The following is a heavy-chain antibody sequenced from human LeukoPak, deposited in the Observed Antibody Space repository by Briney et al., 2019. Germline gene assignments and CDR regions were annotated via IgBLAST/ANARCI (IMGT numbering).Heavy chain of an antibody. V-gene: IGHV3-30*02. CDR3: AKAGSSWSGDYYYGMDV. J-gene: IGHJ6*02. CDR2: ITSDGSNK. Sequence: GGSLRLSCAASGFTFSTYDIHWVRQAPGKGLEWVAFITSDGSNKYYADSVKGRFTISRDNSKNTLYLQMNSLTAEDTAVYYCAKAGSSWSGDYYYGMDVWGQGTTVTVSS. CDR1: GFTFSTYD. D-gene: IGHD6-13*01.